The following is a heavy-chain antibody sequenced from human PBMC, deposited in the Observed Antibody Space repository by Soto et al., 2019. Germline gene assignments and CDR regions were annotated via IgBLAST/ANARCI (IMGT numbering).Heavy chain of an antibody. CDR1: GFTFSSYS. CDR2: ISSSSSYI. D-gene: IGHD5-12*01. CDR3: ARDRDGYNPGGFDY. V-gene: IGHV3-21*01. Sequence: EVQLVESGGGLVKPGGSLRLSCAASGFTFSSYSMNWVRQAPGKGLEWVSSISSSSSYIYYADSVKGRFTISRDNAKNSLYLQMNSLRAEDTAVYYCARDRDGYNPGGFDYWGQGTLVTVSS. J-gene: IGHJ4*02.